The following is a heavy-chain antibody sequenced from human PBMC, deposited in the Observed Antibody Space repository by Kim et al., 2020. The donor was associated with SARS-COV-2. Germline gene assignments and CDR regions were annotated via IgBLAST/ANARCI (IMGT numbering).Heavy chain of an antibody. CDR3: ASTVTTTPFY. Sequence: GGSLRLSCAASGLTFSSYAMHWVRQAPGKGLEWVAVISYDGSNKYYADSVKGRFTISRDNSKNTLYLQMNSLRAEDTAVYYCASTVTTTPFYWGQGTLVTVSS. CDR1: GLTFSSYA. CDR2: ISYDGSNK. J-gene: IGHJ4*02. D-gene: IGHD4-4*01. V-gene: IGHV3-30-3*01.